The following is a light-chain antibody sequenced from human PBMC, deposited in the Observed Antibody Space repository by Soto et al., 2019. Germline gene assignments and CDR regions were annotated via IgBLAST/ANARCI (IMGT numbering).Light chain of an antibody. CDR3: GSLGTGSQGV. CDR1: SGHSSYA. Sequence: QSVLPQSPSASASLGASVKLTCTLSSGHSSYAIAWHQQQPEKGPRYLMKLNSDGSHSKGDGIPDRFSVSSSGAERYLTVPGLESGDEADYYCGSLGTGSQGVVGGGTMHTVL. CDR2: LNSDGSH. J-gene: IGLJ3*02. V-gene: IGLV4-69*01.